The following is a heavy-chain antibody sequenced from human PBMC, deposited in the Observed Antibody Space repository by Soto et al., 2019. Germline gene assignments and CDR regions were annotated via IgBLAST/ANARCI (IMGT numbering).Heavy chain of an antibody. J-gene: IGHJ3*01. D-gene: IGHD6-19*01. CDR1: GFIVSSYY. V-gene: IGHV3-53*01. CDR2: IYSGGST. CDR3: AKSGGNGWFADAFDV. Sequence: GGSLRLSCAGSGFIVSSYYMSWVRQAPGKGLEWISVIYSGGSTYYADSVKGRFTISRDNSENTLYLQLNSLRAEDTAVYYCAKSGGNGWFADAFDVWGQGTMITVSS.